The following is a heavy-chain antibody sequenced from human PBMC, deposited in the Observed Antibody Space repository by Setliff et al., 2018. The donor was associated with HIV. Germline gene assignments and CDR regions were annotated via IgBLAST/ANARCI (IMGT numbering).Heavy chain of an antibody. Sequence: ASVKVSCKASGYTFTSYYMHWVRQAPGQGHEWMGIINPSGGSTSYAQKFQGRVTMTRDTSTSTVYMELSSLRSEDTAVYYCARESPDSSGYYRAFDIWGQGTMVTVSS. CDR2: INPSGGST. CDR1: GYTFTSYY. J-gene: IGHJ3*02. V-gene: IGHV1-46*01. D-gene: IGHD3-22*01. CDR3: ARESPDSSGYYRAFDI.